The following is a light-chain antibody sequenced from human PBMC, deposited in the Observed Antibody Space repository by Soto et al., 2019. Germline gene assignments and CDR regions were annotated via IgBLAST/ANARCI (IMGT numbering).Light chain of an antibody. Sequence: EIVLTQSPATLSLSPGDRATLSCRASQSIGTYLAWYQQKRGQAPSLLIYDASNRATGIPARFRGSGSGTDFNPTISSLEPEAFAVYFCQHRSNSPPTWTFGQGTMVEIK. CDR2: DAS. CDR3: QHRSNSPPTWT. J-gene: IGKJ1*01. CDR1: QSIGTY. V-gene: IGKV3-11*01.